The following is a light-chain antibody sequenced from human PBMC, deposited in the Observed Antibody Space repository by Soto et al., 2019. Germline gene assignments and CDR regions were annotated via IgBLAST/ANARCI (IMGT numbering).Light chain of an antibody. Sequence: ESVVTQSPATLSLSPGERATLSCRASQDVSRYLAWYQQKPGQSPRLLIYDASNRATGVPARFSGSGSGTDFTLTISSLEPGDFAVYYCQQRSNWLFGPGTKVDIK. CDR1: QDVSRY. CDR2: DAS. V-gene: IGKV3-11*01. CDR3: QQRSNWL. J-gene: IGKJ3*01.